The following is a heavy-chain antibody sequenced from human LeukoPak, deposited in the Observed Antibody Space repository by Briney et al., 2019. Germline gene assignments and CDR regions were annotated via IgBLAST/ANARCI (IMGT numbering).Heavy chain of an antibody. J-gene: IGHJ3*01. CDR1: GFTFSSYW. CDR3: ARGGSPPEALGDTFDV. CDR2: VKSDGSST. Sequence: PGGSLRLSCAASGFTFSSYWMHWVRQAPGKGLAWVSRVKSDGSSTNYADSVKGRFTVSRDNAKNTLILQMNSLRAEDTAVYYCARGGSPPEALGDTFDVWGHGTLVTVSS. D-gene: IGHD1-26*01. V-gene: IGHV3-74*01.